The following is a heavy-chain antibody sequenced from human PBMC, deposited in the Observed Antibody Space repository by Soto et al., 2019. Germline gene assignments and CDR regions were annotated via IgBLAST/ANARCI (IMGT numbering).Heavy chain of an antibody. D-gene: IGHD3-16*01. CDR2: IIPIFGTA. CDR3: VGGAVRSLSYYYGLDV. CDR1: GGTFINYG. J-gene: IGHJ6*02. V-gene: IGHV1-69*01. Sequence: QVQLVQSGAEVKKPGSSVNVSCKASGGTFINYGINWVRQAPGQGLEWMGGIIPIFGTANYARKFQGRVTITADESTSTAYMELSSLRSEDTAVYYCVGGAVRSLSYYYGLDVWGQGTTVTVSS.